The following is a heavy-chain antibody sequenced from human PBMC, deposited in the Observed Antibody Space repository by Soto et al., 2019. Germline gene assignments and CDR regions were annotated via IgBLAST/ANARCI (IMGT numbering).Heavy chain of an antibody. Sequence: GASVKVSSKASGGTLSSYTISWVRQAPGQGLEWMGRIIPILGIANYAQKFQGRVTITADKSTSTAYMELSSLRSEDTAVYYCARELSSSWYNWFDPWGQGTLVTVSS. CDR1: GGTLSSYT. D-gene: IGHD6-13*01. J-gene: IGHJ5*02. V-gene: IGHV1-69*04. CDR3: ARELSSSWYNWFDP. CDR2: IIPILGIA.